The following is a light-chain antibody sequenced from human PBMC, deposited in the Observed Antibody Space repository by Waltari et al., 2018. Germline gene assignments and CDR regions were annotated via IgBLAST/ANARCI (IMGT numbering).Light chain of an antibody. Sequence: DIVMTQSPDSLSVSLGERATINCKSSQSVLYSSNNKNFLAWYQQKPGQPPKLLIYWASTRHSGVPDRFSGSGSGTDFTLTISSLQAEDVAVYYCQQYYSTPGTFGQGTKVETK. CDR1: QSVLYSSNNKNF. CDR2: WAS. V-gene: IGKV4-1*01. CDR3: QQYYSTPGT. J-gene: IGKJ1*01.